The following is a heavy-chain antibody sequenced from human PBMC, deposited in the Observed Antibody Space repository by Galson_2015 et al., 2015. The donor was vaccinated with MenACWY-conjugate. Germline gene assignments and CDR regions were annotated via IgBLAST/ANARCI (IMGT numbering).Heavy chain of an antibody. D-gene: IGHD4-17*01. V-gene: IGHV4-59*13. J-gene: IGHJ5*02. CDR3: ARRATTGWFDP. CDR1: GASMSNYS. Sequence: SETLSLTCTVSGASMSNYSWTWIRQSPGKGLEWIGRIYHSGATNYNPSLQSRVTISADASKDQISLNLASVSAADTAVYYCARRATTGWFDPWGQGTQVTVSS. CDR2: IYHSGAT.